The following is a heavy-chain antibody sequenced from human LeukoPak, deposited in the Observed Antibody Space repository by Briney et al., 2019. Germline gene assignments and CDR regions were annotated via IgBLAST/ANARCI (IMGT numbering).Heavy chain of an antibody. V-gene: IGHV3-21*04. CDR3: AKVHGSVGNWFDP. CDR1: GFTFSSYS. CDR2: ISSSSSYI. J-gene: IGHJ5*02. D-gene: IGHD3-10*01. Sequence: GGSLRLSCAASGFTFSSYSMNWVRQAPGKGLEWVSSISSSSSYIYYADSVKGRFTISRDNAKNTLYLQMNSLRAEDTAVYYCAKVHGSVGNWFDPWGQGTLVTVSS.